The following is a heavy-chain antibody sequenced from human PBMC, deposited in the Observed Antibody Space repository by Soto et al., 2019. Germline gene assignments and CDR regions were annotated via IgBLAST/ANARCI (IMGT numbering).Heavy chain of an antibody. J-gene: IGHJ4*01. CDR3: ATGSCSGGSCLDYYFDY. Sequence: SVKVSCKASGYTFTSYYMHWVRQAPGQGLEWMGGIIPIFGTANYAQKFQGRVTITADESTSTAYTELSSLRSEDTAVYYCATGSCSGGSCLDYYFDYRGHGTRVTVSS. D-gene: IGHD2-15*01. CDR2: IIPIFGTA. CDR1: GYTFTSYY. V-gene: IGHV1-69*13.